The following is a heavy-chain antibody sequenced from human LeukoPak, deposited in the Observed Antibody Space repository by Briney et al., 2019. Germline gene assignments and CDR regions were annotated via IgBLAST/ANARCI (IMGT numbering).Heavy chain of an antibody. CDR3: ARDLGGSGPDY. CDR1: GFTFGSHG. CDR2: IWYDGSNK. J-gene: IGHJ4*02. D-gene: IGHD2-15*01. V-gene: IGHV3-33*01. Sequence: GGSLRPSCAASGFTFGSHGMHWVRQAPGKGLEWVAVIWYDGSNKYYGDSVKGRFTISRDNSKNTVYLQMNTLRAEDTAVYYCARDLGGSGPDYWGQGTLVTVSS.